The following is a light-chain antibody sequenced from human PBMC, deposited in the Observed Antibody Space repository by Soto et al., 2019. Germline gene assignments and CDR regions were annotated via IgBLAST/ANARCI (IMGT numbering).Light chain of an antibody. CDR3: QQYNNWPRT. CDR2: KAS. V-gene: IGKV1-5*03. J-gene: IGKJ1*01. Sequence: DVQMAQSPFSLSGSLGDRATITCRASQTISSSLEWYQQKPGKAPKLLIYKASTLKSGVPSRFSGSGSGTEFTLTISSLQSEDFEVYYCQQYNNWPRTFGQGTKVDIK. CDR1: QTISSS.